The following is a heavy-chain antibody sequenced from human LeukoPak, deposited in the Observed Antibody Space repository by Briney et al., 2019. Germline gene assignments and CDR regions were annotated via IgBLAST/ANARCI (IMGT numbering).Heavy chain of an antibody. CDR3: ARRQAVAGEY. D-gene: IGHD6-19*01. CDR1: GGTFSSYA. V-gene: IGHV1-18*01. J-gene: IGHJ4*02. CDR2: TSAYNGNT. Sequence: ASLKVSCKASGGTFSSYAISWVRQAPGQALSWVGGTSAYNGNTNNAQKLQGRVTMSPDTSTRTVYMEPRSLRSADTAVYYFARRQAVAGEYWGQGTLVTVSS.